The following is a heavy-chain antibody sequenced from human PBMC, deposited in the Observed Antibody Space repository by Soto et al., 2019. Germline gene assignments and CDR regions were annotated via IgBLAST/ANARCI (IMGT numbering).Heavy chain of an antibody. CDR2: IWYDGSNK. CDR3: ARDAHSSSWRGGVFGN. Sequence: GGSLRLSCAASGFTFSSYGMHWVRQAPGKGLEWVAVIWYDGSNKYYADSVKGRFTISRDNSKNTLYLQMNSLRAEDTAVYYCARDAHSSSWRGGVFGNWGQGTLVTVSS. J-gene: IGHJ4*02. CDR1: GFTFSSYG. D-gene: IGHD6-13*01. V-gene: IGHV3-33*01.